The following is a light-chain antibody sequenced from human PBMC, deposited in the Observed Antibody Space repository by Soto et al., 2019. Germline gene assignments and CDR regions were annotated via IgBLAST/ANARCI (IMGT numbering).Light chain of an antibody. CDR2: GAS. J-gene: IGKJ4*01. CDR1: QSVSSSY. Sequence: EIVLTQSPGTLSLSPGERATLSCRASQSVSSSYLAWYQQKPGQAPRLLLYGASSRATGIPDRFSGSGSGTDFTLTISRLEPEDFAVYYCQQYDSSPLTCGGGTKVEIK. V-gene: IGKV3-20*01. CDR3: QQYDSSPLT.